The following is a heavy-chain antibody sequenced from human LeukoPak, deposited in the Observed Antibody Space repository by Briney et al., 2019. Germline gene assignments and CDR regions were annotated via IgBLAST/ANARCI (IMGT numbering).Heavy chain of an antibody. J-gene: IGHJ4*02. CDR2: IYYSGST. Sequence: SETLSLTCTVSGGSISSTNFYWGWIRQPPGKGLEWIGSIYYSGSTYYNPSLTSRVTISVDTSKNQFSLKLSSVTAADTAVYYCARDFGSSWYDYWGQGTLVTVSS. D-gene: IGHD6-13*01. CDR3: ARDFGSSWYDY. V-gene: IGHV4-39*07. CDR1: GGSISSTNFY.